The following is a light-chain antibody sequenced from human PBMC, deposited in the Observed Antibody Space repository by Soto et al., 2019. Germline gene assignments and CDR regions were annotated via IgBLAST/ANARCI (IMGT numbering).Light chain of an antibody. Sequence: EIVLTQSPATLSLSPGERATLSCRASQSVSSYLAWYQQKPGQAPRLLIFGASKRATGIPDRFSGSGSGRDFTLTISGLEPEDFAVYYCQQYGRPPDTFGQGTKVDIK. CDR2: GAS. J-gene: IGKJ1*01. V-gene: IGKV3-20*01. CDR3: QQYGRPPDT. CDR1: QSVSSY.